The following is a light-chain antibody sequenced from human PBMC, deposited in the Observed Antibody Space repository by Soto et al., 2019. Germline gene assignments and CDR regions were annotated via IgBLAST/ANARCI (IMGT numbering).Light chain of an antibody. CDR3: QQYGSSPIT. J-gene: IGKJ5*01. CDR2: GAS. Sequence: EIVLTQSPGTLSLSPGERATLSCRASQSISSTSLAWYQQSPGQAPRLLIYGASSRATGIPDRFSGSGSGTDFTLTISRLEPEDFAVYYCQQYGSSPITFGQGTRLEIK. CDR1: QSISSTS. V-gene: IGKV3-20*01.